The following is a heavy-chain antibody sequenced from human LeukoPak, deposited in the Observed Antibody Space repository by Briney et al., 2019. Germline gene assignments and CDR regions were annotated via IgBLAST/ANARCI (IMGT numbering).Heavy chain of an antibody. CDR3: ASGGTWYTDY. V-gene: IGHV3-7*01. J-gene: IGHJ4*02. D-gene: IGHD6-13*01. CDR2: IKPDGSDE. Sequence: GGSLRLSCAASGFTFSSYWMSWVRQAPGKGLEWVATIKPDGSDEYHVDSVKGRFTISRDNAKNSLYLQMDSLRAEDTAVYYCASGGTWYTDYWGQGTLVTVSS. CDR1: GFTFSSYW.